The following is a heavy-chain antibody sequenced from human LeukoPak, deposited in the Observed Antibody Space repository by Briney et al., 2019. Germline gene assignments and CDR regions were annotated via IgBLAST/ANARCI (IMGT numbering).Heavy chain of an antibody. D-gene: IGHD2-8*01. CDR2: ISTSSSTI. CDR3: ARMRLPDWFDP. V-gene: IGHV3-48*02. CDR1: GFTFSTYN. Sequence: PGGSLRLSCAASGFTFSTYNMNWVRQAPGKGLEWLSYISTSSSTIYYADSVKGRFTISRDNAKNSLYLQMNRLRDEDTAVYYCARMRLPDWFDPWGQGTLVTVSS. J-gene: IGHJ5*02.